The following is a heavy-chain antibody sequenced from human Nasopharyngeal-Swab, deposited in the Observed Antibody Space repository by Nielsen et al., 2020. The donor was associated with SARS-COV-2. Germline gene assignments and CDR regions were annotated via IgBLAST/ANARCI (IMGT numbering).Heavy chain of an antibody. Sequence: GESLKISCEASGFTFSDYYMDWFRQAPGKGLEWVGYIRGKAYGGTTEYAASVKGRFTISRDDSKSIAYLQMNNVKTEDTAVYYCVRDKSRGADAFDIWGQGALVTVSS. V-gene: IGHV3-49*03. CDR1: GFTFSDYY. CDR2: IRGKAYGGTT. CDR3: VRDKSRGADAFDI. D-gene: IGHD3-16*01. J-gene: IGHJ3*02.